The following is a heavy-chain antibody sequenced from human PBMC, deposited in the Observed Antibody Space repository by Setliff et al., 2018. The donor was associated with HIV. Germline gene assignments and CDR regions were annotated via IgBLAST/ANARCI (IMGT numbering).Heavy chain of an antibody. CDR1: GGSISSGGYY. CDR2: IYYSGST. J-gene: IGHJ6*03. D-gene: IGHD5-12*01. CDR3: ARGATLLPGYSDRWEYFYMDV. V-gene: IGHV4-31*01. Sequence: SETLSLTCTVSGGSISSGGYYWSWIRQLPGKGLECIGYIYYSGSTYYNPSLKSLVTISVDTSKNQFSLRLNSVTAADTAVYYCARGATLLPGYSDRWEYFYMDVWGKGTTVTVSS.